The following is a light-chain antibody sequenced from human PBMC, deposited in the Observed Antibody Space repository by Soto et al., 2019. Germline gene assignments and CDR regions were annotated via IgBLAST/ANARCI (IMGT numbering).Light chain of an antibody. J-gene: IGLJ1*01. CDR2: EVS. Sequence: HSALTQPASVSGSPGQSITISCTGTSSDGGTYNYVCLYQHHLAKAPKLIIYEVSNRPSGVSNRFSGSKSGSTASLTISGLQAEDEAAYHCTSYTRDTALVFGTGTKVTVL. CDR3: TSYTRDTALV. CDR1: SSDGGTYNY. V-gene: IGLV2-14*01.